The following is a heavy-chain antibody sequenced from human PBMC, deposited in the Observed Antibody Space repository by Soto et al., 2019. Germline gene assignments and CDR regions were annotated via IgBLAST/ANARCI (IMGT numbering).Heavy chain of an antibody. V-gene: IGHV4-59*11. D-gene: IGHD1-26*01. Sequence: SETMSLTCTVSEGSISSHCWSWIRQHPGKGLEWIGYIYYSGSTNYNPSLKSRVTISVDTSKNQFSLKLSSVTAADTAVYYCARAATTIISPPYYYGMDVWGQGTTVTVSS. CDR1: EGSISSHC. CDR3: ARAATTIISPPYYYGMDV. CDR2: IYYSGST. J-gene: IGHJ6*02.